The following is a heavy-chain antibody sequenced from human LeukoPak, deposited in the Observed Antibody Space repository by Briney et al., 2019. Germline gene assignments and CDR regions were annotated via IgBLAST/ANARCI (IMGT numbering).Heavy chain of an antibody. CDR1: GYTFTSYD. CDR3: ARVNLPHLTSGWSYHYYYGMDV. CDR2: MNPNSGNT. V-gene: IGHV1-8*01. Sequence: ASVKVSCKASGYTFTSYDINWVRQATGQGLEWMGWMNPNSGNTGYAQKFQGRVTMTRNTSISTAYMELSSLRSEDTAVYYCARVNLPHLTSGWSYHYYYGMDVWGQGTTVTVSS. D-gene: IGHD6-19*01. J-gene: IGHJ6*02.